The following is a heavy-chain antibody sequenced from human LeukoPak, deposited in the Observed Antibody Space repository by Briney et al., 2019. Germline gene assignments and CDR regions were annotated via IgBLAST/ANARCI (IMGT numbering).Heavy chain of an antibody. Sequence: GASVKVSCTASGYTFTSYGISWVRQAPGQGLEWMGWISAYNGNTNYAQKFQGRVTMTTDTSTSTAYMELRSLRSDDTAVYYCARDYVVAAKEFWFNPWGQGTLVTVSS. V-gene: IGHV1-18*01. CDR1: GYTFTSYG. CDR2: ISAYNGNT. D-gene: IGHD2-15*01. CDR3: ARDYVVAAKEFWFNP. J-gene: IGHJ5*02.